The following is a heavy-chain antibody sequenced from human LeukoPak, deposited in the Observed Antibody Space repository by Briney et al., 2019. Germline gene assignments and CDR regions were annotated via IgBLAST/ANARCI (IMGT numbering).Heavy chain of an antibody. CDR1: GGSFSGYY. CDR3: ARSATYCSSTSCYLPFDY. Sequence: SETLSLTCAVYGGSFSGYYWSWIRQPPGKGLEWIGEINHSGSTSYNPSLKSRVTISVDTSKNQFSLKLSSVTAADTAVYYCARSATYCSSTSCYLPFDYWGQGTLVTVSS. CDR2: INHSGST. J-gene: IGHJ4*02. D-gene: IGHD2-2*01. V-gene: IGHV4-34*01.